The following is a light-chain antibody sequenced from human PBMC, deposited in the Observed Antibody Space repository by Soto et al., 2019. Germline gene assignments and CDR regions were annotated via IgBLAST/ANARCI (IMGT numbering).Light chain of an antibody. Sequence: DIVMTQSPDSLAVSLGERATINCKSSQSVLYCSNNKNFLAWYQQKPGQPPKLLIYWASTRESGVPDRFSGSGSGTDFNLTSSSLQAEDVAVYYCQQYYSAPWTFGQGTKVEIK. CDR3: QQYYSAPWT. J-gene: IGKJ1*01. CDR1: QSVLYCSNNKNF. CDR2: WAS. V-gene: IGKV4-1*01.